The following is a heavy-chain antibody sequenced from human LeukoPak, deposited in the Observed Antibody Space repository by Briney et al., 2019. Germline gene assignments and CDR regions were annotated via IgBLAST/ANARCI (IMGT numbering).Heavy chain of an antibody. CDR1: GGSISSYY. CDR2: IYYSGST. J-gene: IGHJ6*03. D-gene: IGHD3-10*01. V-gene: IGHV4-39*01. Sequence: SETLSLTCTVSGGSISSYYWSWIRQPPGKGLEWIGSIYYSGSTYYNPSLKSRVTISVDTSKNQFSLKLSSVTAADTAVYYCARHRYYYRSGSYYGAPYYMDVWGKGTTVTISS. CDR3: ARHRYYYRSGSYYGAPYYMDV.